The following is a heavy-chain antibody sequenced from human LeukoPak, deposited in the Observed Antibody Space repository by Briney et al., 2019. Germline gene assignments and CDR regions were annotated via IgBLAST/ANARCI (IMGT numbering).Heavy chain of an antibody. V-gene: IGHV4-59*08. CDR1: GGSISSYY. D-gene: IGHD6-19*01. CDR3: ARGLAVAGINWFDP. CDR2: IYYSGST. Sequence: SETLSLTCTVSGGSISSYYWSWIRQPPGKGLEWIGYIYYSGSTNYNPSLKSRVTISVDTSKNQFSLKLSSATAADTAVYYCARGLAVAGINWFDPWGQGTLVTVSS. J-gene: IGHJ5*02.